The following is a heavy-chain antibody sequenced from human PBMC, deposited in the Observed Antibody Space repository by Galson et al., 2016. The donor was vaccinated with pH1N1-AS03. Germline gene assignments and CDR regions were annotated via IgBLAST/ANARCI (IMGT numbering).Heavy chain of an antibody. J-gene: IGHJ4*02. CDR3: AKSPGYCSAGSCSDQGYFDY. CDR1: GFTFDDYA. V-gene: IGHV3-9*01. Sequence: SLRLSCAGSGFTFDDYAMHWVRQAPGKGLEWVSGISWNSGTIGYTDSVKGRFTISRDNAKNSLYLQMNSLRAEDTALYYCAKSPGYCSAGSCSDQGYFDYWGQG. D-gene: IGHD2-15*01. CDR2: ISWNSGTI.